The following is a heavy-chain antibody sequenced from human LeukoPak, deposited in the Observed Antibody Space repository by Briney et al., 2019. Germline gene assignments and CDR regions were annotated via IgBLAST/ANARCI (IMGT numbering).Heavy chain of an antibody. J-gene: IGHJ5*02. V-gene: IGHV3-33*01. CDR3: ARGLDYYDSQVVVDP. CDR1: GFTFSSYG. D-gene: IGHD3-22*01. CDR2: IWYDGSNK. Sequence: PGRSLRLSCAASGFTFSSYGMHWVRQAPGKGLEWVAVIWYDGSNKYYADPVKGRFTISRDNSKNTLYLQMNSLRAEDTAVYYCARGLDYYDSQVVVDPWGQGTLVTVSS.